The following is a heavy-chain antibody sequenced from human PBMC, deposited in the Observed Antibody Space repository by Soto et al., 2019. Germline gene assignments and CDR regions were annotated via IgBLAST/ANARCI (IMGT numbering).Heavy chain of an antibody. J-gene: IGHJ4*02. D-gene: IGHD6-13*01. CDR2: IYHSGST. Sequence: SETLSLTCAVSSGSISSSNWWSWVRQPPGKGLEWIGEIYHSGSTNYNPSLKSRVTISVDKSKNQFSLKLSSVTAADTAVYYCARSSWAAAGRLYFDYWGQGTLVTVSS. CDR3: ARSSWAAAGRLYFDY. V-gene: IGHV4-4*02. CDR1: SGSISSSNW.